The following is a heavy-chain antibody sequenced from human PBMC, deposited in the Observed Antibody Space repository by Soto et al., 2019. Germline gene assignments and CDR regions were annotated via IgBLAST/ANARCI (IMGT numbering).Heavy chain of an antibody. CDR2: ISSSSYT. V-gene: IGHV3-11*06. CDR1: GFTFSDYY. CDR3: ARDSRTGDNWFDP. Sequence: GGSLRLSCAASGFTFSDYYMSWIRQAPGKGLEWVSYISSSSYTNYADSVKGRFTISRDNAKNSLYLQMNSLRAEDTAVYYCARDSRTGDNWFDPWGQGTLVTVSS. J-gene: IGHJ5*02. D-gene: IGHD7-27*01.